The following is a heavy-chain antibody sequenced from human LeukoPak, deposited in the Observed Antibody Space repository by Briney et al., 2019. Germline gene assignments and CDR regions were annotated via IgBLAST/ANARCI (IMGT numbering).Heavy chain of an antibody. CDR3: AKDRFDTRGNYFDY. J-gene: IGHJ4*02. CDR1: GFTFSSCA. Sequence: GGSLRLSCAASGFTFSSCAMSWVRQAPGKGREWVSAISGSGGSTYYADSVKGRFTISRDNSKNTLYLQMNSLRAEDTAVYYCAKDRFDTRGNYFDYWGQGTLVTVSS. V-gene: IGHV3-23*01. CDR2: ISGSGGST. D-gene: IGHD3-16*01.